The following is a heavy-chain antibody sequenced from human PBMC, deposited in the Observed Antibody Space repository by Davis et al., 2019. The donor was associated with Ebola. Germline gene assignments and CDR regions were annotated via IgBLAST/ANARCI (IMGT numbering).Heavy chain of an antibody. CDR1: GGSISSSSYY. CDR2: IYYSGST. V-gene: IGHV4-61*05. CDR3: ARLKYGDLDY. D-gene: IGHD4-17*01. J-gene: IGHJ4*02. Sequence: SETLSLTCTVSGGSISSSSYYWGWIRQPPGKGLEWIGYIYYSGSTNYNPSLKSRVTISVDTSKNQFSLKLSSVTAADTAVYYCARLKYGDLDYWGQGTLVTVSS.